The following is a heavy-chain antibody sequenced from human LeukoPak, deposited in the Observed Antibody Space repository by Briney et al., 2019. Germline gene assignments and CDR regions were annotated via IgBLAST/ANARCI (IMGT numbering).Heavy chain of an antibody. CDR3: ARMGRDGYNYYFDY. CDR2: ISSSGSTI. J-gene: IGHJ4*02. Sequence: PGGSLRLSCAAPGFTFSSYEMNWVRQAPGKGLEWVSYISSSGSTIYYADSVKGRFTISRDNAKNSLYLQMNSLRAEDTAVYYCARMGRDGYNYYFDYWGQGTLVTVSS. D-gene: IGHD5-24*01. V-gene: IGHV3-48*03. CDR1: GFTFSSYE.